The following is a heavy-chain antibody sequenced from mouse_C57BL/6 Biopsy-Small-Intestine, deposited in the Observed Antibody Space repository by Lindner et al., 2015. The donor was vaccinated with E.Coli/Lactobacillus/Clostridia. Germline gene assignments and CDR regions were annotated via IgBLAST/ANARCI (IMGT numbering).Heavy chain of an antibody. CDR1: GGTFRSFA. V-gene: IGHV1-63*01. D-gene: IGHD2-13*01. CDR3: ARGHYGDSSGGYYHGFDV. J-gene: IGHJ1*01. Sequence: SVKVSCKASGGTFRSFAISWVRQAPGQGLEWMGGIVPISGKRDYSQSFTGRVTITADTSTSTAYMELTSLTSEDTAIYYCARGHYGDSSGGYYHGFDVWGQGTTVTVSS. CDR2: IVPISGKR.